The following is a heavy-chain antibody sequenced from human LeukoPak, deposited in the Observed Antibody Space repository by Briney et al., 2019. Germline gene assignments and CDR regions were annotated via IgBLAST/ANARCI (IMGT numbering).Heavy chain of an antibody. Sequence: PSETLSLTCAVYGGSFSGYFWSWIRQPPGKGLEWIGEITQSGSTNYNPSLKSRVTISVDTSKTQFSLKLSSVTAADTAVYYCARGVISWLGELRFDFWGQGNLVTVSS. CDR2: ITQSGST. D-gene: IGHD3-16*02. CDR3: ARGVISWLGELRFDF. V-gene: IGHV4-34*01. CDR1: GGSFSGYF. J-gene: IGHJ4*02.